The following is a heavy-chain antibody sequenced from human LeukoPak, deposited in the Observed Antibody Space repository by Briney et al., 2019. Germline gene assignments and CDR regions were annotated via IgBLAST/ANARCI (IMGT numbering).Heavy chain of an antibody. Sequence: GGSLRLSCAASGFTFSSFATSWVRQAPGKGLEWVSGISASGGSTYYADSVKGRFTISRDNSKNTLYLQMNSLRAEDTAVYYCAKGFYDNSASGVFDIWGQGTMDTVSS. CDR2: ISASGGST. CDR3: AKGFYDNSASGVFDI. V-gene: IGHV3-23*01. J-gene: IGHJ3*02. D-gene: IGHD3-22*01. CDR1: GFTFSSFA.